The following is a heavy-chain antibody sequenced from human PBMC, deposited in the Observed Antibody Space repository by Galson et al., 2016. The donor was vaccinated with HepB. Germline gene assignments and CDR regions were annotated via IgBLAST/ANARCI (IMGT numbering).Heavy chain of an antibody. CDR1: GDAFSSYI. CDR3: GRIRGYSYGRYGMDV. J-gene: IGHJ6*02. CDR2: ITPVFGTT. Sequence: SVKVSCKASGDAFSSYIISWVRQAPGQGLEWVGGITPVFGTTSYSQKFQGRVTMTADKVTTTAYMELSSLRPDDTAVYSCGRIRGYSYGRYGMDVWGQGTTVTV. D-gene: IGHD5-18*01. V-gene: IGHV1-69*06.